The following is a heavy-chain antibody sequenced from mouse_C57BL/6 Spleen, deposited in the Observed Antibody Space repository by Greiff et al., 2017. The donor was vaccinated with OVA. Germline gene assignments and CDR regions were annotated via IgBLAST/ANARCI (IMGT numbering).Heavy chain of an antibody. V-gene: IGHV1-52*01. J-gene: IGHJ3*01. CDR1: GYTFTSYW. CDR3: ARGGNGYYVLFAY. D-gene: IGHD2-3*01. Sequence: QVQLKQPGAELVRPGSSVKLSCKASGYTFTSYWMHWVKQRPIQGLEWIGNIDHSDSETHYNHKFKDKATLTVDKSSSTAYMQLSRLTSEDSEVYYCARGGNGYYVLFAYWGQGTLVTVSA. CDR2: IDHSDSET.